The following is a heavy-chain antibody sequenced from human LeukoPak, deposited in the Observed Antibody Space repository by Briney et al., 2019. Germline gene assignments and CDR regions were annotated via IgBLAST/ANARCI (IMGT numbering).Heavy chain of an antibody. CDR3: ARRSSIAARPSWFDP. CDR2: INHSGST. CDR1: GGSFSGYY. J-gene: IGHJ5*02. Sequence: SETLSLTCAVYGGSFSGYYWSWIRQPPGKGLEWIGEINHSGSTNYNPSLKSRVTISVDTSKNQFSLKLSSVTAADTAVYYCARRSSIAARPSWFDPWGQGTLVTVSS. D-gene: IGHD6-6*01. V-gene: IGHV4-34*01.